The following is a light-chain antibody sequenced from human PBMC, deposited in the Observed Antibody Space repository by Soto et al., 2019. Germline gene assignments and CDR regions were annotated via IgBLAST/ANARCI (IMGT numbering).Light chain of an antibody. Sequence: QSVLTLPPSVSGAPGQRVTISCTGSSSNIGRGYDVHWYQQVPGSAPRLLLSGDNTRPSGVPDRFSGSRSGTSASLAITGLQAEDEADYYCQTFDSSLTISWVFGGGTKVTVL. CDR1: SSNIGRGYD. V-gene: IGLV1-40*01. CDR3: QTFDSSLTISWV. CDR2: GDN. J-gene: IGLJ3*02.